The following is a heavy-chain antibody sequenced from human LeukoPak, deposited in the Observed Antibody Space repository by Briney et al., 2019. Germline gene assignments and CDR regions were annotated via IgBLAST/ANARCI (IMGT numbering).Heavy chain of an antibody. J-gene: IGHJ6*03. V-gene: IGHV4-59*01. Sequence: SSETLSLTCTVSGGSISSYYWSWIRQPRGKGLEWIGYIYYSGSTNYNPSLKSRVTISVDTSKNQFSLKLSSVTAADTAVYYCARVSGQRSYYYYMDVWGKGTTVTVSS. D-gene: IGHD3-10*01. CDR2: IYYSGST. CDR1: GGSISSYY. CDR3: ARVSGQRSYYYYMDV.